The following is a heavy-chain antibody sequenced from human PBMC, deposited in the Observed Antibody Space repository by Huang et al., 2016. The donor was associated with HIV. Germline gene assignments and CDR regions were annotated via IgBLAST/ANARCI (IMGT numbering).Heavy chain of an antibody. CDR1: GYDFLNYA. CDR2: INTANGKT. D-gene: IGHD2-21*02. V-gene: IGHV1-3*04. Sequence: QVQLVQSGAEVKKPGASVRVSCKASGYDFLNYAFHWVRQAPGQRLEWMGWINTANGKTEYSQKFQGRVTITRDKAARTGYMELSGLRSEDTALYFCARGAAIVVTAHQDYWGQGTLVTVSS. CDR3: ARGAAIVVTAHQDY. J-gene: IGHJ4*02.